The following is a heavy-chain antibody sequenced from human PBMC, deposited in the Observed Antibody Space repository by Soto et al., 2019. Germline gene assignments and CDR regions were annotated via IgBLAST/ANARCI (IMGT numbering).Heavy chain of an antibody. D-gene: IGHD3-9*01. CDR2: VYSSGST. CDR1: GGSVSSSSYY. CDR3: ARLEGLATISYYFDY. V-gene: IGHV4-39*01. J-gene: IGHJ4*02. Sequence: QLQLQESGPGLVKPSETLSLTCTVSGGSVSSSSYYWGWVRQPPGKGLEWIGSVYSSGSTYYNPSLESRVTLSVDKSKNQFALKLMSLSAADTAVYYCARLEGLATISYYFDYWGQGALVTVSS.